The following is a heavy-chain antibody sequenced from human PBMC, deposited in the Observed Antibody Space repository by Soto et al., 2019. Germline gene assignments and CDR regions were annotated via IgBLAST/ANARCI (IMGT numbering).Heavy chain of an antibody. V-gene: IGHV3-74*01. Sequence: PGGSLRLSCAASGFAFSTYWMHWVRQVPGKGLEWVSRVNGDGTSTNYADSVKGRFSISRDNAKNTLYLQMNSLRAEDTAMYYCARDKYYASDCWGQGTLVTVSS. J-gene: IGHJ4*02. CDR3: ARDKYYASDC. D-gene: IGHD3-3*01. CDR1: GFAFSTYW. CDR2: VNGDGTST.